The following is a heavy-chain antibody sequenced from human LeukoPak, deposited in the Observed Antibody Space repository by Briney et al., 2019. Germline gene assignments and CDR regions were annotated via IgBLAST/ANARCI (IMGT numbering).Heavy chain of an antibody. CDR2: IYSDGNT. J-gene: IGHJ4*02. CDR1: GFTVSSNY. V-gene: IGHV3-66*01. Sequence: GGSLRLSCAASGFTVSSNYMSWVRQAPGKGLEWVSVIYSDGNTYYADSVRGRFTISRDSSKNTVYLQMNGLRAKDTAVYYCARNSGSYSGQGCWGQGTLVTVSS. CDR3: ARNSGSYSGQGC. D-gene: IGHD1-26*01.